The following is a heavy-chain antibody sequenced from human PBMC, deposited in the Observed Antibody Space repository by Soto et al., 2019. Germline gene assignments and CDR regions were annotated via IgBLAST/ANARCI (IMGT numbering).Heavy chain of an antibody. D-gene: IGHD3-10*01. CDR3: ARLYGSCFDY. CDR1: GGSISSYY. CDR2: IYYSGST. Sequence: SETLSLTCTVSGGSISSYYWSWIRQPPGKGLEWIGYIYYSGSTNYNPSLKSRVTISVDTSKNQFSLKLSSVTAADTAVYYCARLYGSCFDYWGQGTLVTVSS. V-gene: IGHV4-59*08. J-gene: IGHJ4*02.